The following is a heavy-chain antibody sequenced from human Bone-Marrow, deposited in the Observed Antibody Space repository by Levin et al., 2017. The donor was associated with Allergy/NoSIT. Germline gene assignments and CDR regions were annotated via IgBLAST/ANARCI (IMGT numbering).Heavy chain of an antibody. V-gene: IGHV3-21*01. CDR1: GFTFSSYS. CDR2: ISSSSSYI. D-gene: IGHD1-14*01. Sequence: GESLKISCAASGFTFSSYSMNWVRQAPGKGLEWVSSISSSSSYIYYADSVKGRFTISRDNAKNSLYLQMNSLRAEDTAVYYCARSCNTGTALYYFDYWGQGTLVTVSS. CDR3: ARSCNTGTALYYFDY. J-gene: IGHJ4*02.